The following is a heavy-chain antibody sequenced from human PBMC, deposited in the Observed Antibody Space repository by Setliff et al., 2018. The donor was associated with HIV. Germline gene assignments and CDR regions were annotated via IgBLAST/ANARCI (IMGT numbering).Heavy chain of an antibody. D-gene: IGHD6-13*01. CDR1: GGSFSGYY. J-gene: IGHJ6*02. CDR3: RFTGREGAAAGEDLPYVEDVVEDV. CDR2: INHSGRT. V-gene: IGHV4-34*01. Sequence: SETLSLTCAVYGGSFSGYYWSWNRQPPGKGLEWSGEINHSGRTNYNPSLKSRVTISVDTSKNQFSLKLSSVTAADTAVYYCRFTGREGAAAGEDLPYVEDVVEDVWGQGTTVTV.